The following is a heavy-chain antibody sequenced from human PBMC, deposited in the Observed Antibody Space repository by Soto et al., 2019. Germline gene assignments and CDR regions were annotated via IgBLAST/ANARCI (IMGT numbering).Heavy chain of an antibody. J-gene: IGHJ4*02. CDR3: AKRHSSDGGGVDC. V-gene: IGHV3-23*01. D-gene: IGHD3-10*01. Sequence: EVQLLESGGGLVQPGGSLRLSCAASGFTFSTYAMTWVRRAPGKGLEWVSTVTGGDSKTYYADSVKGRLTISRDDSRNTLYLQMNSLRAEDTATYYCAKRHSSDGGGVDCWGQGTLVTVSS. CDR2: VTGGDSKT. CDR1: GFTFSTYA.